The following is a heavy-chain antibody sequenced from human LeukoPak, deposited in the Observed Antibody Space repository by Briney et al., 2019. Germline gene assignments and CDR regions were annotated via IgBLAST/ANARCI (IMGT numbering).Heavy chain of an antibody. J-gene: IGHJ6*02. CDR3: AKGPPMYSSGWYEYYYYGMDV. V-gene: IGHV3-23*01. D-gene: IGHD6-19*01. Sequence: GGSLRLPCAASGFTFTSYAMSWVRQAPGKGLEWVSVISGGGSSTYYADSVKGRFTISRDNSKNTLYLQMNSLRAEDTAVYYCAKGPPMYSSGWYEYYYYGMDVWGQGTTVTVSS. CDR2: ISGGGSST. CDR1: GFTFTSYA.